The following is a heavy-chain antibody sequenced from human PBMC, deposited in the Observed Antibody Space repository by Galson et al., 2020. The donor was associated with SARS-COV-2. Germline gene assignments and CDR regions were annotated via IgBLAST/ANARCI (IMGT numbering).Heavy chain of an antibody. J-gene: IGHJ5*02. CDR1: RDSVSSDSSA. CDR2: PYYRSEWNN. D-gene: IGHD5-18*01. CDR3: ARGWLANGFKS. Sequence: SQTLSPSSAISRDSVSSDSSAGSWIRHPPSRGLEWLGRPYYRSEWNNHSAVSLKGCITISPDTSKNQSSLQMNPVTPEGTAVYYCARGWLANGFKSWGQGTLVTV. V-gene: IGHV6-1*03.